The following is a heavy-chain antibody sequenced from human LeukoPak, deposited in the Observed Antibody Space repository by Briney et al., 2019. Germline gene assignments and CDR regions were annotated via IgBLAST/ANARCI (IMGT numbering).Heavy chain of an antibody. J-gene: IGHJ4*02. CDR3: ARGRDYDYVWGSYRVYYFDY. CDR1: GGSFSGYY. CDR2: INHSGSN. Sequence: SETLSLTCAVYGGSFSGYYWSWIRQPPGKGREWIGEINHSGSNNYNPSLKRGVTISVDTSKNQFSLKLSSVTAADTAVYYCARGRDYDYVWGSYRVYYFDYWGQGTLVTVSS. D-gene: IGHD3-16*02. V-gene: IGHV4-34*01.